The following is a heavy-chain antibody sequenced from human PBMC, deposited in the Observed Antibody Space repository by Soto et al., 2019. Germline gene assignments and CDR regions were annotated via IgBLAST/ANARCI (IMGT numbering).Heavy chain of an antibody. J-gene: IGHJ4*02. CDR2: IYYSGST. Sequence: SETLSLTCTVSGVSISSSSYYWGWIRQPPGKGLEWIGSIYYSGSTYYNLSLKSRVTISVDTSKNQFSLKLSSVTAADTAVYFCARLPGYFSGDSCRIDYWGQGTLVTVS. CDR3: ARLPGYFSGDSCRIDY. V-gene: IGHV4-39*01. CDR1: GVSISSSSYY. D-gene: IGHD2-15*01.